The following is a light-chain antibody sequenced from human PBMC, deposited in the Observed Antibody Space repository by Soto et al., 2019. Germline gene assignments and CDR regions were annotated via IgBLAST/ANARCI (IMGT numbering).Light chain of an antibody. CDR1: QSVRSN. J-gene: IGKJ4*01. CDR3: QQRSNWPLT. CDR2: DAS. V-gene: IGKV3-11*01. Sequence: EIVMTQSPDTVYVSPGERATLSCRASQSVRSNLAWYQHKPGQAPRLLIYDASNRATGIPARFSGSGSGTDFTLTISSLEPEDFAVYYCQQRSNWPLTFGGGTKVEIK.